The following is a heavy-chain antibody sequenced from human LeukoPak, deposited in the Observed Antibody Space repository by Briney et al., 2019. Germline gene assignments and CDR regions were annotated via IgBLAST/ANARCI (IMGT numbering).Heavy chain of an antibody. J-gene: IGHJ5*02. CDR2: IYYSGST. D-gene: IGHD5-24*01. CDR1: GGSISSGGYY. Sequence: PSETLSLTCTVSGGSISSGGYYWSWIRQHPGKGLEWIGYIYYSGSTYYNPSLKSRVTISVDTSKNQFSLKLSSVTAADTAVYYCARAETLGPNYWFDPWGQGTLVTVSS. V-gene: IGHV4-31*03. CDR3: ARAETLGPNYWFDP.